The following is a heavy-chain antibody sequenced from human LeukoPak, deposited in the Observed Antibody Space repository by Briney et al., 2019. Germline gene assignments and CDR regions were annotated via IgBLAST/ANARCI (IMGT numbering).Heavy chain of an antibody. V-gene: IGHV3-66*03. D-gene: IGHD1-1*01. CDR2: IYSDNT. Sequence: GGSLRLSCTVSGFTVSSNSMSWVRQAPGKGLEWVSFIYSDNTHYSDSVKGRFTISRDNSKNTLYLQMGSLSTEDMAVYYCATWVSYNDYWGQGTLVTVSS. CDR3: ATWVSYNDY. J-gene: IGHJ4*02. CDR1: GFTVSSNS.